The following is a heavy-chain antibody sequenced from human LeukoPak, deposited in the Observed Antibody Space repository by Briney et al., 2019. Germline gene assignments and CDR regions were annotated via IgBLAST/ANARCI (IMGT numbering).Heavy chain of an antibody. V-gene: IGHV3-23*01. CDR1: GFTFSSYA. Sequence: EGSLRLSCAASGFTFSSYAMSWVRQAPGQGLEWVSAISGSGGTTYYADSVKGRFTISTDNSKNTLYLQMNSLRAEDTAVYYCAKRTDSSGYYYVDYWGQGTLVTVSS. J-gene: IGHJ4*02. CDR2: ISGSGGTT. D-gene: IGHD3-22*01. CDR3: AKRTDSSGYYYVDY.